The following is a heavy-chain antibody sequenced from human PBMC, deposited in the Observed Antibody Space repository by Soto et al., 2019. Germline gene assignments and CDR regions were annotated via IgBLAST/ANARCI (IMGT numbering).Heavy chain of an antibody. CDR3: ASNRSSSPHLPFDY. J-gene: IGHJ4*02. Sequence: QVQLQESGPGLVKPSETLSLTYTVSGGSINNYYWSWIRQPPGKGLEWIGYIYYSGATEYNPSLECRVTISVDTSRNQFSLKLSSVTVAVSAVYYCASNRSSSPHLPFDYWGQGTLVTVSS. V-gene: IGHV4-59*08. CDR2: IYYSGAT. CDR1: GGSINNYY. D-gene: IGHD6-13*01.